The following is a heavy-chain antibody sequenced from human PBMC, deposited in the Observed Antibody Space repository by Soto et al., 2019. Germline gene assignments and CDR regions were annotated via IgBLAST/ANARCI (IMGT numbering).Heavy chain of an antibody. D-gene: IGHD1-26*01. CDR1: GGTISSWY. CDR2: IDYSGST. Sequence: QVQLQESGPGLVKPSETLSLTCTVSGGTISSWYWSWIRQPPGKGLEWIGYIDYSGSTNCNPSHRSRATIPLDTSKNQYSLKLSSVTAADTAWYYGARRYGSAIDYWGQGTLVTVSS. V-gene: IGHV4-59*08. CDR3: ARRYGSAIDY. J-gene: IGHJ4*02.